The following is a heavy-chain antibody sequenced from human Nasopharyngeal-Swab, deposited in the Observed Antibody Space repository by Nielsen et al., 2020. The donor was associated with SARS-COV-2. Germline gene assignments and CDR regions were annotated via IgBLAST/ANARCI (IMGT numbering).Heavy chain of an antibody. J-gene: IGHJ6*03. CDR1: GFTFSSYA. D-gene: IGHD6-13*01. CDR3: AKDRQYSSSDDYYYYYIDV. V-gene: IGHV3-23*01. CDR2: ISGSGGST. Sequence: GGSLRLSCAASGFTFSSYAMSWVRQAPGKGLEWVSAISGSGGSTYYADSVKGRFTISRDNSKNTLYLQMNSLRAEDTAVYYCAKDRQYSSSDDYYYYYIDVWGKGTTVTVSS.